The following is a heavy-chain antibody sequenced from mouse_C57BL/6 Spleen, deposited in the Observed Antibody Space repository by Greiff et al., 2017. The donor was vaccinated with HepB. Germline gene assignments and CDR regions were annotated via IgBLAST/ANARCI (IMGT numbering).Heavy chain of an antibody. Sequence: QVQLQQPGAELVKPGASVKLSCKASGYTFTSYWMQWVKQRPGQGLEWIGEIDPSVSYTNYNQKFKGKATLTVDTSSSTAYMQLSSLTSEDSAVYYCARSDYYYFDYWGQGTTLTVSS. CDR1: GYTFTSYW. D-gene: IGHD1-1*01. J-gene: IGHJ2*01. V-gene: IGHV1-50*01. CDR3: ARSDYYYFDY. CDR2: IDPSVSYT.